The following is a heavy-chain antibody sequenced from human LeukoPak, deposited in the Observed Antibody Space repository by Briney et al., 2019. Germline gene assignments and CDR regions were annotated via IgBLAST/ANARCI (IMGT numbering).Heavy chain of an antibody. D-gene: IGHD3-3*01. J-gene: IGHJ6*03. CDR1: GYTFTSYA. Sequence: GASVKVSCKASGYTFTSYAMNWVRQAPGQGLEWMGWINTNTGNPTYAQGFTGRFVLSLDTSVSTAYLQISSLKAEDTAVYYCARVGDLQTYYYYYYMDVWGKGTTVTVSS. V-gene: IGHV7-4-1*02. CDR3: ARVGDLQTYYYYYYMDV. CDR2: INTNTGNP.